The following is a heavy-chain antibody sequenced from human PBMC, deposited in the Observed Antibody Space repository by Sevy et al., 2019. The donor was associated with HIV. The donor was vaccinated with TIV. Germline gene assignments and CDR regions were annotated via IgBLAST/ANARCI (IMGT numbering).Heavy chain of an antibody. CDR1: GFTFSSYG. D-gene: IGHD4-17*01. V-gene: IGHV3-21*01. Sequence: GGSLRLSCAASGFTFSSYGMHWVRQAPGNGLEWVSSISGGGTYIYYADSVKGRFTISRDNAKNSLSLQMNSLRAEDTAVYYCARGTHDYGDYDRDAFDIWGQGTMVTVSS. CDR3: ARGTHDYGDYDRDAFDI. CDR2: ISGGGTYI. J-gene: IGHJ3*02.